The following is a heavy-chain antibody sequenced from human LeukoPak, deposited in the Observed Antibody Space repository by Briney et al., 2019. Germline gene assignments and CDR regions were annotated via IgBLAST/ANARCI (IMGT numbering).Heavy chain of an antibody. CDR3: ARRLGGVIDY. CDR2: IYHSGST. Sequence: SETLSLTCTVSGGSISSGGYYWSWIRQPPGKGLEWIGYIYHSGSTDYNPSLKSRVTISVDTSKNQFSLRVRSVTAADTAVYYCARRLGGVIDYWGQGTLVTVSS. D-gene: IGHD3-16*01. V-gene: IGHV4-30-2*03. CDR1: GGSISSGGYY. J-gene: IGHJ4*02.